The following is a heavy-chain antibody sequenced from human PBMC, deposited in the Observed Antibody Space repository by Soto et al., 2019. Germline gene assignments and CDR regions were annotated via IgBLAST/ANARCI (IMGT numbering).Heavy chain of an antibody. CDR3: ARAKNYYDSSGYYPQVGYYGMDV. CDR2: IIPIFGTA. J-gene: IGHJ6*02. D-gene: IGHD3-22*01. V-gene: IGHV1-69*13. CDR1: GGTFSSYA. Sequence: SVKVSCKASGGTFSSYAISWVRQAPGHGLEWMGGIIPIFGTANYAQKFQGRVTITADESTSTAYMELSSLRSEDTAVYYCARAKNYYDSSGYYPQVGYYGMDVWGQGTTVTVSS.